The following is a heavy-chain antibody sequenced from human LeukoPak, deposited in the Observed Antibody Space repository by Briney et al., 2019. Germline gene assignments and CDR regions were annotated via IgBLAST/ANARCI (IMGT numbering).Heavy chain of an antibody. V-gene: IGHV4-39*01. CDR3: SRGSYDILTGYSTLGEY. Sequence: SETLSLTCTVSGGSISSSTYYWGWIRQPPGKGLEWIRSVYYTGSTYYNPSLKSRITILLDTSKNQISLKLSSVTAADTAVYYCSRGSYDILTGYSTLGEYWGQGTLVTVSS. J-gene: IGHJ4*02. D-gene: IGHD3-9*01. CDR2: VYYTGST. CDR1: GGSISSSTYY.